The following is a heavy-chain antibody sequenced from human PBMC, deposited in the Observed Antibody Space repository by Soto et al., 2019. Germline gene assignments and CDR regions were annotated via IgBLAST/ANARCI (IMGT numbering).Heavy chain of an antibody. CDR2: ISYDGGNK. CDR3: ARDFGDGYNYDIYYYYYGMDV. D-gene: IGHD5-12*01. V-gene: IGHV3-30-3*01. J-gene: IGHJ6*02. Sequence: GGSLRLSCAASGFTFSSYAMHWVRQAPGKGLEWVAVISYDGGNKYYADSVKGRFTISRDNSKNTLYLQMNSLRAEDTAVYYCARDFGDGYNYDIYYYYYGMDVWGQGTTVTVSS. CDR1: GFTFSSYA.